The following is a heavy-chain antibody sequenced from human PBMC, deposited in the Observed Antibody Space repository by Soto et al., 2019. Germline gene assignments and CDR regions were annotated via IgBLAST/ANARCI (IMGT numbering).Heavy chain of an antibody. V-gene: IGHV3-23*01. J-gene: IGHJ3*01. CDR1: GFTFNTYA. CDR3: AKDRMSYNCVTDSFDV. CDR2: IGGGGADT. Sequence: EVRLLESGGGLVQPGGSLRLSCVASGFTFNTYAMSWVRQAPGKGLEWVSSIGGGGADTNYADSVTGRFTISRDDSKSTMFLQMNRLRHEDTAVYYCAKDRMSYNCVTDSFDVWGQGTLVTVSS. D-gene: IGHD3-10*01.